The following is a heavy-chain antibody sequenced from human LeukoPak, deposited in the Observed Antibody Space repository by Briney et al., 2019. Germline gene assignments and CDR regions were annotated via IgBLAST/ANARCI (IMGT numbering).Heavy chain of an antibody. CDR1: GSSFTSYW. D-gene: IGHD3-10*01. V-gene: IGHV5-51*01. Sequence: GESLQISCKGSGSSFTSYWIGWVRQMPGKGLEWMGIIYPGDSGTRYSPSFQGQVTISADKSISTAYLQWSSLKASDTAMYYCARRTRELWFGESPSFPDYWGQGTLVTVSS. CDR2: IYPGDSGT. J-gene: IGHJ4*02. CDR3: ARRTRELWFGESPSFPDY.